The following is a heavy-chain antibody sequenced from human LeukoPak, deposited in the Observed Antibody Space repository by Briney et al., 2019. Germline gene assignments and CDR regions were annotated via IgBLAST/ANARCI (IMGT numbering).Heavy chain of an antibody. J-gene: IGHJ6*02. V-gene: IGHV1-24*01. D-gene: IGHD3-16*01. CDR1: GYTLTELS. CDR2: FDPEDGET. CDR3: ATDDPVWGRYYYYGMDV. Sequence: ASVKVSCKVSGYTLTELSMHWVRQAPGKGLEWMGGFDPEDGETIYAQKFQGRVTMTEDTSTDTAYMELSSLRSEDTAVYYCATDDPVWGRYYYYGMDVWGQGTTVTVSS.